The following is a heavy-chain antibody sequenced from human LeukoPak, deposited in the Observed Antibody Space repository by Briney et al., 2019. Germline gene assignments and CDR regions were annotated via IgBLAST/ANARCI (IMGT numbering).Heavy chain of an antibody. Sequence: GGSLRLSCAASGFTFSSYAMSWVRQAPGKGLEWVSAISGSGGSTYYADSVKGRFTISRDNSKNTLYLQMNSLRAEDTAVYYCAKDDYYGSGSYYNNYYYGMDVWGQGTTVTVSS. CDR2: ISGSGGST. CDR3: AKDDYYGSGSYYNNYYYGMDV. J-gene: IGHJ6*02. V-gene: IGHV3-23*01. D-gene: IGHD3-10*01. CDR1: GFTFSSYA.